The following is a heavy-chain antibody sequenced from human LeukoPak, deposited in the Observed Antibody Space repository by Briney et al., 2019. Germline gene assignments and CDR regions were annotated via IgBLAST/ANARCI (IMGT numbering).Heavy chain of an antibody. Sequence: ASVTVSCEASGYTFTGYYMNWVRQAPGQGLEWMGGINPNSGGKNYAQKMQGRVTMTRETYNRTAYMELSRRRADATAVYYCARAKVSFGDSTTVFDYWGQGTLVTVSS. CDR1: GYTFTGYY. V-gene: IGHV1-2*02. CDR2: INPNSGGK. D-gene: IGHD4-17*01. J-gene: IGHJ4*02. CDR3: ARAKVSFGDSTTVFDY.